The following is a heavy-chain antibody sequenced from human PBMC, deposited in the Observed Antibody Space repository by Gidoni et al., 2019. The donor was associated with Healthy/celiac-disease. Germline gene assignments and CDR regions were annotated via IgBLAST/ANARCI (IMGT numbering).Heavy chain of an antibody. J-gene: IGHJ6*02. Sequence: QVQLVQSGAEVKKPGASVKVSCKASGYTFTSYYMHWVRQAPGQGLEWMGIINPSGGSTSYAQKFQGRVTMTRDTSTSTVYMELSSLRSEDTAVYYCARPKGTIAARGLDYYYGMDVWGQGTTVTVSS. CDR1: GYTFTSYY. CDR3: ARPKGTIAARGLDYYYGMDV. D-gene: IGHD6-6*01. CDR2: INPSGGST. V-gene: IGHV1-46*01.